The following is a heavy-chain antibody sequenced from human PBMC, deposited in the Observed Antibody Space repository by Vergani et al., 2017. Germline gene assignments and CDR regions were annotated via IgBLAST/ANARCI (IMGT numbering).Heavy chain of an antibody. CDR3: ARDYDVDYYGSGSYLLFDP. V-gene: IGHV1-69*01. CDR2: IIPIFGTA. D-gene: IGHD3-10*01. J-gene: IGHJ5*02. Sequence: QVQLVQSGAEVKKPGSSVKVSCKASGGTFSSYAISWVRQAPGQGLEWIGGIIPIFGTANYAQKFQGRVTITADESTSTAYMELRSLRSDDTAVYYCARDYDVDYYGSGSYLLFDPWGQGTLVTVSS. CDR1: GGTFSSYA.